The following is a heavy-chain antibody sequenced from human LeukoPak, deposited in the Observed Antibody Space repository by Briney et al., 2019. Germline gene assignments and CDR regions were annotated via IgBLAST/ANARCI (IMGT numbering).Heavy chain of an antibody. CDR2: IIPIPGIA. CDR3: ARSGPYYYDTSTDY. J-gene: IGHJ4*02. CDR1: GGTFSSYA. V-gene: IGHV1-69*04. Sequence: GASVKVSCKASGGTFSSYAISWVRQAPGQGLEWMGRIIPIPGIANYAQKFQGRVTITADKSTSTAYMELSSLRSEDTAVYYCARSGPYYYDTSTDYWGQGTLVTVSS. D-gene: IGHD3-22*01.